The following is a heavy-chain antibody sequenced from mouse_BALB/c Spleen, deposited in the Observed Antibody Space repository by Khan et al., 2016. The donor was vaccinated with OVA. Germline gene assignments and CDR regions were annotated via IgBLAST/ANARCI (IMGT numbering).Heavy chain of an antibody. V-gene: IGHV1-4*01. Sequence: QVQLKQSGAELARPGASVKMSCKASGYTFTTYTMHWVKQRPGQGLEWIGYINPSNGYTNYNQKFKDKSTLTADKSSSTAYMQLSSLTSDYSAVCYCVREGAYYRSDGWFSYWGQGTLVTVSA. CDR1: GYTFTTYT. CDR3: VREGAYYRSDGWFSY. J-gene: IGHJ3*01. CDR2: INPSNGYT. D-gene: IGHD2-14*01.